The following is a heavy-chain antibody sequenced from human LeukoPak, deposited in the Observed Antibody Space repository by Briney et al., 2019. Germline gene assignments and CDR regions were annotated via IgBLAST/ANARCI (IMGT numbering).Heavy chain of an antibody. V-gene: IGHV3-21*06. J-gene: IGHJ4*02. CDR3: ATETNGRHYDY. CDR1: GLTFSTSG. Sequence: GGSLRLSCTASGLTFSTSGFNWVRQAPGKGLEWVASIGPTGSDRYYADSIKGRFTISRDNANNFLYLQMNSLRSEDTAVYYCATETNGRHYDYWGQGTLLTVSS. D-gene: IGHD1-14*01. CDR2: IGPTGSDR.